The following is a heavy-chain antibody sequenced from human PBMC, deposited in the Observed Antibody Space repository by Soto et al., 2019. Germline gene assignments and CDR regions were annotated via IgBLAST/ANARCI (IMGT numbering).Heavy chain of an antibody. J-gene: IGHJ5*02. D-gene: IGHD1-1*01. CDR2: IYATGTT. CDR3: VRDGTKTLRDWFDP. V-gene: IGHV4-4*07. Sequence: SETLSLTCTVSGASISGYYWSWIRKSAGKGLEWIGRIYATGTTDYNPSLKSRVMMSVDTSKKQFSLKLRSVTAADTVVYYCVRDGTKTLRDWFDPWGQGISVTVSS. CDR1: GASISGYY.